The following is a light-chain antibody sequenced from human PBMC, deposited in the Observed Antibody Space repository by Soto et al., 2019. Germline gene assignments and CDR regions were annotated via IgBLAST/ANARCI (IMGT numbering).Light chain of an antibody. CDR1: DVGGYNY. CDR3: QQYGSSLT. CDR2: GAS. Sequence: VLTQPASVSGSPGQSITISCTGTTGDVGGYNYVTWYQQEPGQAPRLLIYGASNRATGIPDRFSGSGSGTDFTLTIRRLEPEDFPVYYCQQYGSSLTFGGGTKVDIK. V-gene: IGKV3-20*01. J-gene: IGKJ4*01.